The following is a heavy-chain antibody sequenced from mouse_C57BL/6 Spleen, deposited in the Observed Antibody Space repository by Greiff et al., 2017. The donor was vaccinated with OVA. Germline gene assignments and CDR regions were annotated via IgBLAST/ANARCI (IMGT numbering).Heavy chain of an antibody. CDR1: GYSITSGYY. D-gene: IGHD4-1*01. CDR2: ISYDGSN. CDR3: ARGDWALYFDY. V-gene: IGHV3-6*01. J-gene: IGHJ2*01. Sequence: DVQLVESGPGLVKPSQSLSLTCSVTGYSITSGYYWNWIRQFPGNKLEWMGYISYDGSNNYNPSLKNRISITRDTSKNQFFLKLNSVTTEDTATYYCARGDWALYFDYWGQGTTLTVSS.